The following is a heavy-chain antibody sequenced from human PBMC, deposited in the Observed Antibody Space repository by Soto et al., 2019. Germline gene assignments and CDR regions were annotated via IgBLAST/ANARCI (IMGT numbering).Heavy chain of an antibody. CDR3: ARDQKTRFLEWLLHMDV. V-gene: IGHV3-30-3*01. J-gene: IGHJ6*02. D-gene: IGHD3-3*01. CDR2: ISYDGSNK. Sequence: GGSLRLSCAASGFTFSSYAMHWVRQAPGKGLEWVAVISYDGSNKYYADSVKGRFTISRDNSKNTLYLQMNSLRAEDTAVYYFARDQKTRFLEWLLHMDVWGQGTTVTVSS. CDR1: GFTFSSYA.